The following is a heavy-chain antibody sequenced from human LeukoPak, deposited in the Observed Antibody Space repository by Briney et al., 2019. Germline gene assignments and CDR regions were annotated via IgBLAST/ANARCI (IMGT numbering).Heavy chain of an antibody. CDR3: ARCTTGRTFGSLREIKRSREIDY. CDR1: GFTFSNYG. D-gene: IGHD1-1*01. Sequence: PGGSLRLSCAASGFTFSNYGMHWVRQAPGKGLEWVAFIRYDGSKKYYADSVKGRFTISRDNSRNTLYLQMNSLSTDDTAVYYCARCTTGRTFGSLREIKRSREIDYWGQGTLVTVSS. CDR2: IRYDGSKK. J-gene: IGHJ4*02. V-gene: IGHV3-30*02.